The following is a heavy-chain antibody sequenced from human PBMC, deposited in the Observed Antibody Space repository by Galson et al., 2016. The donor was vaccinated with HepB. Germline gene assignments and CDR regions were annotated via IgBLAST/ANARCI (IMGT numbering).Heavy chain of an antibody. CDR3: TRAEVLTDVNALLRYFDS. J-gene: IGHJ4*02. CDR2: IIPRFDTA. V-gene: IGHV1-69*06. CDR1: GGTFSSYP. D-gene: IGHD1-26*01. Sequence: SVKVSCKASGGTFSSYPISWVRLAPGQGLEWMGGIIPRFDTANYAQKFQGRVTITADKSTSTAYMALRSLRSEDTAVYYCTRAEVLTDVNALLRYFDSWGQGTLVTVSS.